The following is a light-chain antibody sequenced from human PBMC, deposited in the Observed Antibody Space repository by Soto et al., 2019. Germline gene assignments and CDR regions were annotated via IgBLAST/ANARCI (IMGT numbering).Light chain of an antibody. J-gene: IGKJ2*02. CDR1: QTVSSSY. V-gene: IGKV3-20*01. CDR3: QLYGSSPCT. CDR2: GAS. Sequence: EIVLTQSPGTLSLSPGERATLSCRASQTVSSSYLAWYRQKPGQAPRLLIYGASSRATGIPDRVSGSGSGTDFTLTISRLEPEDFAVYYCQLYGSSPCTFGQGTKLEIK.